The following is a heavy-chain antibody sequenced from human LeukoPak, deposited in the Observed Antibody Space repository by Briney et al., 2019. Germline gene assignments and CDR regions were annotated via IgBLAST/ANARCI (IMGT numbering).Heavy chain of an antibody. CDR3: ARVGSYDYVWGSYRLDYFDY. CDR1: GDSISSYY. CDR2: IYYSGST. D-gene: IGHD3-16*02. V-gene: IGHV4-59*01. Sequence: SETLSLTCTVSGDSISSYYWSWIRQPPGKGLEWIGYIYYSGSTNYNPSLKSRVTISEDTSKNQSSLKLSSVTAADTAVYYCARVGSYDYVWGSYRLDYFDYWGQGTLVTVSS. J-gene: IGHJ4*02.